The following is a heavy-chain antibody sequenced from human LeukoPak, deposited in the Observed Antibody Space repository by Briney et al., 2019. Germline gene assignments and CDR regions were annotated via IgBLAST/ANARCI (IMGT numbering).Heavy chain of an antibody. CDR2: IIPIFGTT. Sequence: SVKVSCKASGGTFSTYTTTWVRQAPGQGLEWMGGIIPIFGTTNYAQKFQGRVTITADESTSTAYMELSSLRSEDTAVYYCARDRKRQSGITIFGVVIPPFDPWGQGTLVTVSS. D-gene: IGHD3-3*01. J-gene: IGHJ5*02. V-gene: IGHV1-69*13. CDR3: ARDRKRQSGITIFGVVIPPFDP. CDR1: GGTFSTYT.